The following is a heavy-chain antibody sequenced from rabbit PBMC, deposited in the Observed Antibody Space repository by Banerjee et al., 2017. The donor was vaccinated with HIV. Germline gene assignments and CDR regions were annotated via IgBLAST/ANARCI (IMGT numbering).Heavy chain of an antibody. CDR3: ARGFPSSSAYYIHYFNL. V-gene: IGHV1S45*01. D-gene: IGHD1-1*01. CDR2: IYAGSSGST. J-gene: IGHJ4*01. CDR1: GIDFSSYG. Sequence: ELVESGGGLVQPGESLKLSCKASGIDFSSYGISWVRQAPGKGPEWIAYIYAGSSGSTYYASWAKGRFTISKTSSTTVTLQMTSLTAADTATYFCARGFPSSSAYYIHYFNLWGQGTLVTVS.